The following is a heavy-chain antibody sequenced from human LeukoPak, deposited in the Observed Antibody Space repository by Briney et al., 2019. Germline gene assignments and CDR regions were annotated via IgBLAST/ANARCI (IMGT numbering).Heavy chain of an antibody. CDR2: IYYSGST. D-gene: IGHD3-22*01. J-gene: IGHJ5*02. CDR1: GGSISSYY. CDR3: ARAFNPNYYDSSGYFNWFDP. V-gene: IGHV4-39*01. Sequence: PSETLSLTCTVSGGSISSYYWGWIRQPPGKGLEWIGSIYYSGSTYYNPSLKSRVTISVDTSKNQFSLKLSSVTAADTAVYYCARAFNPNYYDSSGYFNWFDPWGQGTLVTVSS.